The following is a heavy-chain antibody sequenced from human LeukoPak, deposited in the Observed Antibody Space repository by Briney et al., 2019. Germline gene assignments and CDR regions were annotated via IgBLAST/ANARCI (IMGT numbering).Heavy chain of an antibody. CDR1: GGSISSYY. J-gene: IGHJ6*03. Sequence: SETLSLTCTVSGGSISSYYWSWIRQPPGKGPEWIGNIYYTGSTYFNPSLKSRVTISVDTSKNQFSLKLSAVAAADPAVYYCASVRRGFGESSKYYSYYYMDVWGIGTTVTISS. D-gene: IGHD3-10*01. CDR2: IYYTGST. V-gene: IGHV4-59*04. CDR3: ASVRRGFGESSKYYSYYYMDV.